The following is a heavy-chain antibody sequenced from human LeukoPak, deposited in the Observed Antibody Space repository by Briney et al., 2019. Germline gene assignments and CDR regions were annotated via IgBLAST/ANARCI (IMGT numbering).Heavy chain of an antibody. V-gene: IGHV4-61*02. Sequence: PSETLSLTCTVSGGSISSGSYYWNWIRQPAGKGLEWIGRIYASGITNYHPSLKSRVAISVDTSKNQFSLRLSSVTAAGTAVYYCASGADSSNYFLYYWGQGILVTVSS. CDR1: GGSISSGSYY. CDR2: IYASGIT. CDR3: ASGADSSNYFLYY. J-gene: IGHJ4*02. D-gene: IGHD3-22*01.